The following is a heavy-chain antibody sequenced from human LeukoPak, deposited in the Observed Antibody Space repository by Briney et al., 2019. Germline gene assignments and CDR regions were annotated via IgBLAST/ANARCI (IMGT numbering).Heavy chain of an antibody. Sequence: PGGSLRLSCAASEFIFSDYWMSWVRQAPGKGPEWVASINKDGSEEYYADSVKGRFTVSRDNAKNSLFLQMNNLRVEDTAIYYCATYDNWVAGDVWGQGTTVSVSS. CDR3: ATYDNWVAGDV. CDR2: INKDGSEE. J-gene: IGHJ6*02. D-gene: IGHD1-1*01. V-gene: IGHV3-7*01. CDR1: EFIFSDYW.